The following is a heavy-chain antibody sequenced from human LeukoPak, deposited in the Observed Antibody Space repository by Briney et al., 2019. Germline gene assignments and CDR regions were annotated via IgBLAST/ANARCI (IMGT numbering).Heavy chain of an antibody. D-gene: IGHD2-15*01. CDR1: GFTFNSYW. CDR2: INSDGSTT. CDR3: AGTARSVGYWRDLGY. V-gene: IGHV3-74*01. Sequence: PGGSLSLSCAVSGFTFNSYWMRWIRQAPGKGLVWVSRINSDGSTTTYADSMKGRFTISRDNAENTLYLQMNSLTAEDTAVYYCAGTARSVGYWRDLGYWGQGTLVTVSS. J-gene: IGHJ4*02.